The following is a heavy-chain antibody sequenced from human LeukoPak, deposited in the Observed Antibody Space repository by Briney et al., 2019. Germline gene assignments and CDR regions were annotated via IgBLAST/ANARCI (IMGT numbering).Heavy chain of an antibody. CDR3: ARHGSGHDY. CDR2: INHSGST. D-gene: IGHD3-10*01. J-gene: IGHJ4*02. Sequence: SETLSLTCAVYGGSFSGYYWSWIRQPPGKGLEWMGEINHSGSTNYNPSLKSRVTISVDTSKNQFSLKLSSVTAADTAVYYCARHGSGHDYWGQGTLVTASS. CDR1: GGSFSGYY. V-gene: IGHV4-34*01.